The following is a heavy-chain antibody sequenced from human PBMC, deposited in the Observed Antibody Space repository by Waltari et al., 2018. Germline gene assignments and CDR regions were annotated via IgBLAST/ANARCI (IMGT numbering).Heavy chain of an antibody. D-gene: IGHD3-10*01. J-gene: IGHJ4*02. CDR2: ISSDGRT. Sequence: EVQLLESVGGVVQSGGSLRLFCAASGFTVSAHSITWVRQAPGKGPEWVAGISSDGRTYDADSVKCRFTISRDNSKNTLYLQMQSLRAEDTAVYYCEGSGGHWGQGTLVTVSS. V-gene: IGHV3-23*01. CDR1: GFTVSAHS. CDR3: EGSGGH.